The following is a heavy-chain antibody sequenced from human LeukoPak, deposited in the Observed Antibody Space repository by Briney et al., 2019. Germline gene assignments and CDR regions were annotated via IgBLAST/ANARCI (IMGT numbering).Heavy chain of an antibody. CDR2: IYISGST. CDR1: GGSISLYY. V-gene: IGHV4-4*09. D-gene: IGHD2-15*01. Sequence: SETLSLTCTVSGGSISLYYWNWIRQPPGKGLEWIGYIYISGSTTYNPSLKSRVTISVDTSKNQLSLKLGSVTAADTAVYYCAGPDIATRPRKYYYYYMDVWGKGTTVTVSS. CDR3: AGPDIATRPRKYYYYYMDV. J-gene: IGHJ6*03.